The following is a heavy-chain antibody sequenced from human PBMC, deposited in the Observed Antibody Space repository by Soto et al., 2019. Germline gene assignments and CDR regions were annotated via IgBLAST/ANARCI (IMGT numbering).Heavy chain of an antibody. CDR1: GFTLSGYA. CDR3: ARRARPDFYYMDV. J-gene: IGHJ6*03. Sequence: GGSLRLSCAASGFTLSGYAMDWVRQAPGKGLEYVSGISSNGVGTYYANSVQGRFTISRDNSKNTVYLQIGSLRPEDMAVYYCARRARPDFYYMDVWGKGTTVTVSS. D-gene: IGHD6-6*01. V-gene: IGHV3-64*01. CDR2: ISSNGVGT.